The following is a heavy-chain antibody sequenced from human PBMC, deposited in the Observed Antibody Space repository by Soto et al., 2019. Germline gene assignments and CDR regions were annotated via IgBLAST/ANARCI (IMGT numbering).Heavy chain of an antibody. D-gene: IGHD3-22*01. V-gene: IGHV1-69*02. CDR3: ARNYYDSSGYYLSWFDP. Sequence: SVKVSCKASGGTFSSYTISWVRQAPGQGLEWMGRIIPILGIANYAQKFQGRVTITADKSTSTAYMELSSLRSEDTAVYYCARNYYDSSGYYLSWFDPWGQGTLVTVSS. CDR1: GGTFSSYT. CDR2: IIPILGIA. J-gene: IGHJ5*02.